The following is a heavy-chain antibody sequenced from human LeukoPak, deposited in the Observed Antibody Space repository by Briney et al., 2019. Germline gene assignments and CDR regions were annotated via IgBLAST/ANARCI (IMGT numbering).Heavy chain of an antibody. CDR2: IRYDESDK. J-gene: IGHJ4*02. CDR1: GFTFSDYG. CDR3: AKDFNWAFDY. Sequence: GGSLRLSCAASGFTFSDYGMHWVRQAPGRGLDWVAHIRYDESDKYYADSVKGRFTISRDISKNTVYLQMNSLRVEDTAVYYCAKDFNWAFDYWGQGTLVTVSS. D-gene: IGHD1-1*01. V-gene: IGHV3-30*02.